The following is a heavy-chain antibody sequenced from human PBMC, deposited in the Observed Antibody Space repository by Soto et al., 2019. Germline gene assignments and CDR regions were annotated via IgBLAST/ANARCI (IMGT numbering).Heavy chain of an antibody. D-gene: IGHD5-12*01. CDR3: ARRAKRWLPPDP. CDR1: GYSFTRYW. J-gene: IGHJ5*02. Sequence: GASVKSSCKGSGYSFTRYWIGWVRQMPGKGLEWMGIIYPGDSDTRYSPSFQGQVTISADKSISTAYLQWSSLKASDTAMYYCARRAKRWLPPDPWGQGTLVTVSS. V-gene: IGHV5-51*01. CDR2: IYPGDSDT.